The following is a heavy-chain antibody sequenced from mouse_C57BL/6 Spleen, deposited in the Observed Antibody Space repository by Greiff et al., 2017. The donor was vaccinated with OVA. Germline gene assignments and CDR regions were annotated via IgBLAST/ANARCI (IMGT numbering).Heavy chain of an antibody. CDR3: ARCYYGSTYAMDY. V-gene: IGHV2-6*03. Sequence: VQLQQSGPGLVAPSQSLSIPCTASGFSLTSYGVHWVRQPPGKGLEWLVVIWRDGSTTYNSALKSRLSIIKDNSKSQVFLKMNSLQTDDTAMYYCARCYYGSTYAMDYWGQGTSVTVSS. J-gene: IGHJ4*01. CDR1: GFSLTSYG. CDR2: IWRDGST. D-gene: IGHD1-1*01.